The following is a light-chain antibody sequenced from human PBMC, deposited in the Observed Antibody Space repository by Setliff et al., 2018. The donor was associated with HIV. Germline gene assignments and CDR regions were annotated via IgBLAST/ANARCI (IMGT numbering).Light chain of an antibody. V-gene: IGLV2-14*03. CDR3: SSYAITNTLP. CDR2: GGR. J-gene: IGLJ1*01. CDR1: SSDVGGYNY. Sequence: QSVLTQPASVSGSPGQSITISCTGTSSDVGGYNYVSWYQQHPGKAPKLIIYGGRNRPSGVSERFSGSKSGNTASLTISGLQAEDEADYYCSSYAITNTLPFGTGTKVTVL.